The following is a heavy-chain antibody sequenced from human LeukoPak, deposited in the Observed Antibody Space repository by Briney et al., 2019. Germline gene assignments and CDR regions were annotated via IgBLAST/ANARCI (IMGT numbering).Heavy chain of an antibody. CDR1: GFTVSDNY. Sequence: GGSLRLSCAASGFTVSDNYKTWVRQAPGKGLEWVSLISSGGTTYSADSVKGRFTISRDNSKNTLYLQMNSLRGEDTAVYYCARVRSDNNGWYNIDYWGQGALITVSS. V-gene: IGHV3-53*01. J-gene: IGHJ4*02. D-gene: IGHD6-19*01. CDR2: ISSGGTT. CDR3: ARVRSDNNGWYNIDY.